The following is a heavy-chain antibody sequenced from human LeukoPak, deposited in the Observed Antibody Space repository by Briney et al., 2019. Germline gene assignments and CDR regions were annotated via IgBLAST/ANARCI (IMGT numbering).Heavy chain of an antibody. D-gene: IGHD3-10*01. Sequence: GGSLRLSCAASGFTFSSIAMTWVRQAPGKGLEWVSTIRSNGETTYYADSVKGRFTISRDNSKNTLYLQMNSLRAEDTAVYYCARDPYYGSGFDYWGQGTLVTVSS. CDR3: ARDPYYGSGFDY. CDR2: IRSNGETT. J-gene: IGHJ4*02. CDR1: GFTFSSIA. V-gene: IGHV3-23*01.